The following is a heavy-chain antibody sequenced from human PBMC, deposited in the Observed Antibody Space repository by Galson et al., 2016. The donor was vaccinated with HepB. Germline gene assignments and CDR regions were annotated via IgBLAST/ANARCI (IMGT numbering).Heavy chain of an antibody. D-gene: IGHD5-24*01. Sequence: SETLSLTCSVSGGSVSSVSSGTYYWSWIRQPPGKGLEWIGYIYNRGSTNYNPSLKSRVTISADTSKNQFSLKLSSVTAADTAVYYCAGRDGYNYFDCWGQGILVTVSS. CDR3: AGRDGYNYFDC. J-gene: IGHJ4*02. V-gene: IGHV4-61*01. CDR1: GGSVSSVSSGTYY. CDR2: IYNRGST.